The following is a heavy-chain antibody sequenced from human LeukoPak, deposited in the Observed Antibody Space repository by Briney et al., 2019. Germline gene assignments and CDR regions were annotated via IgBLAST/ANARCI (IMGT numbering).Heavy chain of an antibody. Sequence: GGSLRLSCAASGLTFSSYAMSWVRQVPGKGLEWVSGISGSGGSTTYYADSVKGRFTIPRDNSKNTLYLQMNSLRADDTAVYYCAKGWWLDYWGQGTPVTASS. D-gene: IGHD2-15*01. CDR1: GLTFSSYA. J-gene: IGHJ4*02. CDR3: AKGWWLDY. V-gene: IGHV3-23*01. CDR2: ISGSGGSTT.